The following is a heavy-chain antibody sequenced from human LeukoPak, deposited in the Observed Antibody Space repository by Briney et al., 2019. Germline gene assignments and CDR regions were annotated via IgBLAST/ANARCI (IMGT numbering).Heavy chain of an antibody. CDR2: IYYSGST. D-gene: IGHD3-9*01. CDR3: ARDMTDWWFDP. Sequence: PSETLSLTCTVCGCAISSGGYYWSWTRQHPGKGLEWIGYIYYSGSTHYNPSLKSRVTISVDTSKNQFSLKLSSVTAADTAVYYCARDMTDWWFDPWGQGTLVTVSS. V-gene: IGHV4-31*03. CDR1: GCAISSGGYY. J-gene: IGHJ5*02.